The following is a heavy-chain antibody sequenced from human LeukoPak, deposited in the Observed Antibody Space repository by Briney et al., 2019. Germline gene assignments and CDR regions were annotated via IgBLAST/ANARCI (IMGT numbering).Heavy chain of an antibody. CDR3: TRDYNWFSV. Sequence: GSLRLSCTASGFTFGDYAMSWVRQAPGKGLEWVGFIRSKAYGGTTEYAASVKGRFTISRDDSKSIAYLQMNSLKTEDTAVYYCTRDYNWFSVWGQGTLVTVSS. CDR2: IRSKAYGGTT. V-gene: IGHV3-49*04. CDR1: GFTFGDYA. J-gene: IGHJ5*02.